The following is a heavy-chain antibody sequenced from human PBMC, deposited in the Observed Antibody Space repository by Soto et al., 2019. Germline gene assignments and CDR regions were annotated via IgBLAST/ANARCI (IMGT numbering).Heavy chain of an antibody. CDR2: ISSGSSTI. J-gene: IGHJ6*03. V-gene: IGHV3-48*01. CDR3: AVDYYYMDV. Sequence: WGSLRLSCAASGISFSTYAMNWVRQAPGKGLEWVSYISSGSSTIYYAESVKGRFTISRDNAKKSLFLQMNSLRAEDTAVYYCAVDYYYMDVWGKGTTVTVSS. CDR1: GISFSTYA.